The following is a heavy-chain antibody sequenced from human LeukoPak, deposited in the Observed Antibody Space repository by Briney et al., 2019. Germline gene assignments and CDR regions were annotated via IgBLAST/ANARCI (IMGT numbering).Heavy chain of an antibody. CDR1: GYSFPSYW. CDR2: IYPGDSDT. CDR3: ARRLKNSRGIDY. Sequence: GESLKISCKGSGYSFPSYWIAWVRQMPGKGLEWMGIIYPGDSDTTYSPSFQGQVTISADKSIRTAYLQWSSLKASDTAIYYCARRLKNSRGIDYWGQGTLVTVSS. D-gene: IGHD2/OR15-2a*01. J-gene: IGHJ4*02. V-gene: IGHV5-51*01.